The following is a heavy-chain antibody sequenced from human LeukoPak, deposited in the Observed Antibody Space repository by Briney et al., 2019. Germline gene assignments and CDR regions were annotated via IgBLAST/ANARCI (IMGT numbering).Heavy chain of an antibody. J-gene: IGHJ4*02. Sequence: GGSLRLSCAASGFDFSSYGMHWVRQAPGKGLEWVALIWYEGSNEYYADSVKGRFTISRDNSMNSLYLQMNSVTVEDTAVYFCARARESRPPHYFDYWGQGTLVIVSS. V-gene: IGHV3-33*01. CDR3: ARARESRPPHYFDY. CDR1: GFDFSSYG. CDR2: IWYEGSNE. D-gene: IGHD1-26*01.